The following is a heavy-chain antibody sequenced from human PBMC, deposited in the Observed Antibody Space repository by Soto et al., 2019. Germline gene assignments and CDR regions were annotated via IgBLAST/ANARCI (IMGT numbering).Heavy chain of an antibody. CDR1: GYTFTSYD. D-gene: IGHD1-7*01. CDR2: MNPNNGNT. J-gene: IGHJ6*02. CDR3: ARELQWNYGPQYYHGMDV. V-gene: IGHV1-8*01. Sequence: ASVKVSCKASGYTFTSYDINWVRQATGQGLEWMGWMNPNNGNTGYSQKFQGRVTMTRDTSISTAYMDLSSLRSEDTAVYYCARELQWNYGPQYYHGMDVWGQGTTVTVSS.